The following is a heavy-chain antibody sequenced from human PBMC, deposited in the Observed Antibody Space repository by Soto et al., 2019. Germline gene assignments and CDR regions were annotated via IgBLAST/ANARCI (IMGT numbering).Heavy chain of an antibody. CDR3: AKYEVRSPSLYAMDA. CDR1: GFAFRSYA. Sequence: SGGSLRLSCAASGFAFRSYAMHWVRQAPGKGLEWVAVISYDESDKYYADSLKGRFTISRDNSKNTLYLQMNSLRGEDTAVYYCAKYEVRSPSLYAMDAWGQGTRVT. V-gene: IGHV3-30*18. CDR2: ISYDESDK. D-gene: IGHD3-10*01. J-gene: IGHJ6*02.